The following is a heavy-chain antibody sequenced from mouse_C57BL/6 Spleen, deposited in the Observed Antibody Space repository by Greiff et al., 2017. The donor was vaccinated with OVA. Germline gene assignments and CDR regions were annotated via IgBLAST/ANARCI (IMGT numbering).Heavy chain of an antibody. V-gene: IGHV1-39*01. J-gene: IGHJ4*01. CDR2: INPNYGTT. CDR1: GYSFTDCN. Sequence: VQLQQSGPELVKPGASVKISCKASGYSFTDCNMNWVKQSNGKSLEWIGVINPNYGTTSYNQKFKGKATLTVDQSSSTAYMQPNSLTSEDSAVYYCARYPSYGNYFAMDYWGQGTSVTVSS. D-gene: IGHD2-1*01. CDR3: ARYPSYGNYFAMDY.